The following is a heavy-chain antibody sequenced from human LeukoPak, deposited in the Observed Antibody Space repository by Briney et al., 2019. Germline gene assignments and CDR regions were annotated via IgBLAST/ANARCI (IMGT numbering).Heavy chain of an antibody. CDR3: ARVGGIAARQWYYYYYMDV. D-gene: IGHD6-6*01. CDR1: GYTFTSYG. V-gene: IGHV1-18*01. J-gene: IGHJ6*03. Sequence: GASVKVSCKASGYTFTSYGISWVRQAPGQGLEWMGWISAYNGNTNYAQKLQGRVTMTTDTSTSTAYMELRSLRSDDTAVYYCARVGGIAARQWYYYYYMDVWGKGTTVTVSS. CDR2: ISAYNGNT.